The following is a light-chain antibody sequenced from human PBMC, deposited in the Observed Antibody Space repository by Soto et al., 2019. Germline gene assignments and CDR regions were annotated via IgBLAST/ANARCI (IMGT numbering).Light chain of an antibody. CDR3: QSFDTSLGRSV. V-gene: IGLV1-40*01. J-gene: IGLJ2*01. CDR1: SSNIGAGFD. Sequence: QPVLTQPPSVSGAPGQRVTIPCTGTSSNIGAGFDVHWYQLLPGTAPKLLIYGNNHRPSGVPDRFSGSKSGTSASLAITGLQAEDEADYSCQSFDTSLGRSVFGGGTKLTVL. CDR2: GNN.